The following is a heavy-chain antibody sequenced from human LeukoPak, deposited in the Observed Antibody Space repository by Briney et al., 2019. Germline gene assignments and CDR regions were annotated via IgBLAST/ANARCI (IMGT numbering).Heavy chain of an antibody. CDR3: ARGDSSSWYYYYGMDV. CDR1: GGSISSYY. CDR2: IYYSGST. D-gene: IGHD6-13*01. J-gene: IGHJ6*02. V-gene: IGHV4-59*08. Sequence: SETLSLTCTVSGGSISSYYWSWIRQPPGKGLEWIGYIYYSGSTNYNPSLKSRVTISVDTSKNQFSLKLGSVTAADTAVYYCARGDSSSWYYYYGMDVWGQGTTVTVSS.